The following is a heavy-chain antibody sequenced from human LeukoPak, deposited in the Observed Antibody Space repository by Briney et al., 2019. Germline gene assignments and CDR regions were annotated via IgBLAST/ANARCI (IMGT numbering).Heavy chain of an antibody. D-gene: IGHD6-25*01. CDR2: ISSGSSYI. J-gene: IGHJ6*03. V-gene: IGHV3-21*05. CDR1: GFTFSSYT. CDR3: VRQAAATSEGYYHYMDV. Sequence: GGSLRLSCAASGFTFSSYTMTWVRQAPGKGLEWVSYISSGSSYIYYADSVKGRFTISRDYAKNALYLQMNSLRVEDTALYYCVRQAAATSEGYYHYMDVWGKGTTVTVSS.